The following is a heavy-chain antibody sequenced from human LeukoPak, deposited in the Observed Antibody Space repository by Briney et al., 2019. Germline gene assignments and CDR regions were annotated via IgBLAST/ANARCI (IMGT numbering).Heavy chain of an antibody. D-gene: IGHD5/OR15-5a*01. V-gene: IGHV1-2*02. CDR1: GYTFTDYY. J-gene: IGHJ4*02. CDR3: ARDLGEFRVYGVFFDY. CDR2: INPNNDDT. Sequence: ASVKVSCKASGYTFTDYYMHWVRQAHGQGHEWMGCINPNNDDTNYAQKFQGRVTMTRETSISTAYMELTRLTSDDTAVYYCARDLGEFRVYGVFFDYWGQGTLVTVSS.